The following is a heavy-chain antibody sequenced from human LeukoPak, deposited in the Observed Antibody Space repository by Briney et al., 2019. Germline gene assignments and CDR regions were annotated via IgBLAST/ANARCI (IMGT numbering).Heavy chain of an antibody. Sequence: GGSLRLSCSASGFTFSSYAMHWVRQARAKGLEYVSAISSNGGSTYYADSVKGRFTISRDNSKNTLYLQMSSLRAEDTAVYYCVKSMVRGINWFDPWGQGTLVTVSS. CDR3: VKSMVRGINWFDP. CDR1: GFTFSSYA. CDR2: ISSNGGST. V-gene: IGHV3-64D*06. J-gene: IGHJ5*02. D-gene: IGHD3-10*01.